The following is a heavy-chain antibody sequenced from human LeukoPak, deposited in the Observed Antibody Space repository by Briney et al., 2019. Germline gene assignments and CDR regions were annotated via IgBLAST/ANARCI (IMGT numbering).Heavy chain of an antibody. CDR2: MFYSGST. J-gene: IGHJ4*02. D-gene: IGHD1-26*01. CDR3: ARLSGSPWY. CDR1: GGSISSSSYY. V-gene: IGHV4-39*07. Sequence: ASETLSLTCTVSGGSISSSSYYWGWIRQPPGKGLEWIGSMFYSGSTYYNPSLKSRVTISVDTSKNQFSLKLSSVTAADTAVYYCARLSGSPWYWGQGTLVTVSS.